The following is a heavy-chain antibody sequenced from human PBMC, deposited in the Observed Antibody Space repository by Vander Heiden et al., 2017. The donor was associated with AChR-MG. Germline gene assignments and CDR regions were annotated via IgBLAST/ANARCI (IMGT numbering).Heavy chain of an antibody. D-gene: IGHD2-15*01. CDR2: ISWNSGSI. CDR1: GFTFADYA. Sequence: EVQLVESGGGLVQPGRSLRLSCAASGFTFADYAMHWVRQAPGKGLEWVSGISWNSGSIGYADSVKGRFTISRDNAKNSLYLQMNSLRAEDTALYYCAKDLSLLGRMGAFDIWGQGTMVTVSS. J-gene: IGHJ3*02. CDR3: AKDLSLLGRMGAFDI. V-gene: IGHV3-9*01.